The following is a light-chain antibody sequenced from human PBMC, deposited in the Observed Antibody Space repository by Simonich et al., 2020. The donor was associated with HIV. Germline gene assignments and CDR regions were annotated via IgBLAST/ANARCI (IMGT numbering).Light chain of an antibody. J-gene: IGKJ2*01. CDR2: KAS. V-gene: IGKV1-5*03. CDR3: QQCYSYPYT. CDR1: QSISSC. Sequence: DIQMTQSPSTLSASVGDRITITCRASQSISSCLAWYQQSPGRAPNLLIYKASSLESGVPSRFSGSGSGTEFTLTISSLQPDDFATYYCQQCYSYPYTFGQGTKLEIK.